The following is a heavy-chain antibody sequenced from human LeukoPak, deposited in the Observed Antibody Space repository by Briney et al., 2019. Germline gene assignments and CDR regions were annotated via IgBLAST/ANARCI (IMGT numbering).Heavy chain of an antibody. CDR1: GFTFSSYG. CDR2: IRYDGSNK. Sequence: GGSLRLSCAASGFTFSSYGMHWVRQAPGKGLEWVAFIRYDGSNKYYADSVKGRFTISRDNSKNTLYLQMNSLRAEDTAVYYCAKAELERRRHYYYYMDVWGKGTTVTISS. J-gene: IGHJ6*03. V-gene: IGHV3-30*02. D-gene: IGHD1-1*01. CDR3: AKAELERRRHYYYYMDV.